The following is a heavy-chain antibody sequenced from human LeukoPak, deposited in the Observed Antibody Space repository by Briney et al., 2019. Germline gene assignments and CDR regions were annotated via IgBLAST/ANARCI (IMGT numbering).Heavy chain of an antibody. V-gene: IGHV3-30*01. CDR3: ARDPGNKQLGPFDY. CDR1: GFTFKSYP. Sequence: GRSLRLSCAASGFTFKSYPMHWIRQTPGKGPEWVAAISFDGSNKYYAGSVQGRFTLSRDNSNNILYLQMNSLRGEDMAVYYCARDPGNKQLGPFDYWGQGTLVTVSS. J-gene: IGHJ4*02. CDR2: ISFDGSNK. D-gene: IGHD2/OR15-2a*01.